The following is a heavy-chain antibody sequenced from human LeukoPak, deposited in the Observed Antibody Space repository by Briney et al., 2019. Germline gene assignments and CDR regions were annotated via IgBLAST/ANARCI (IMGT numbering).Heavy chain of an antibody. V-gene: IGHV1-2*02. D-gene: IGHD2-2*02. CDR1: GGTFSSYA. Sequence: GASVKVSCKASGGTFSSYAISWVRQAPGQGLEWMGCIYPISGGTTYAQKFQGRVTMTTDTTITTAYMELTSLRSDDTAVFYCARGYSLSYWYFDFWGRGTLVTVSS. CDR2: IYPISGGT. J-gene: IGHJ2*01. CDR3: ARGYSLSYWYFDF.